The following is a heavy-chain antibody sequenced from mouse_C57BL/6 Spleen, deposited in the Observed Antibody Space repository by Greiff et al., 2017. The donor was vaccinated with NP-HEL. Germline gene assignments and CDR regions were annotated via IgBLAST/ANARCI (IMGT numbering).Heavy chain of an antibody. V-gene: IGHV1-52*01. CDR1: GYTFTSYW. J-gene: IGHJ1*03. CDR2: IDPSDSET. Sequence: QVQLQQPGAELVRPGSSVKLSCKASGYTFTSYWMHWVKQRPIQGLEWIGNIDPSDSETHYNQKFKDKATLTVDKSSSTAYMQLSSLTSEDSAVYYCAREINPGCFDVWGTGTTVTVSS. CDR3: AREINPGCFDV.